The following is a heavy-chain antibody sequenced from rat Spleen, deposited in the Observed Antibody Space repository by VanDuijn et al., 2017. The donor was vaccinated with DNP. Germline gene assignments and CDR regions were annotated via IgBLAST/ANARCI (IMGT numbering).Heavy chain of an antibody. J-gene: IGHJ2*01. CDR3: AKDPSPEGGY. V-gene: IGHV5-7*01. Sequence: EVQLVESGGGLVQPGMSLKLSCAASGFTFSDYNLAWVRQTPKKGLEWVAYISYDGGNTYYGDSVKGRFTISRDDAENTVYLQMNSLRSEDTATYYCAKDPSPEGGYWGQGVMVTVSS. CDR2: ISYDGGNT. CDR1: GFTFSDYN. D-gene: IGHD1-11*01.